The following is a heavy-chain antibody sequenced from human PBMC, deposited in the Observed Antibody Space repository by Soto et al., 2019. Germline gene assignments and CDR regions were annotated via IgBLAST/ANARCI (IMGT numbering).Heavy chain of an antibody. D-gene: IGHD3-10*01. Sequence: SETLSLTCAVYGGSFSGYYWSWIRQPPGKGLEWIGEINHSGSTNYNPSLKSRVTISVDTSKNQFSLKLSSVTAADTAVYYCARQGYYGSGSYYKRIYYYGMDVWGQGTTVTVSS. V-gene: IGHV4-34*01. CDR1: GGSFSGYY. CDR3: ARQGYYGSGSYYKRIYYYGMDV. J-gene: IGHJ6*02. CDR2: INHSGST.